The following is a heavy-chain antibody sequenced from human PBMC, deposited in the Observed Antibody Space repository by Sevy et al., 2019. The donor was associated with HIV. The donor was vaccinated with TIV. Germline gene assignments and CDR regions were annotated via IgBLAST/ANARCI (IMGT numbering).Heavy chain of an antibody. CDR3: ASAREYYEDNSGYLDY. Sequence: GGSLRLSCAASGFTFSSYAMSWVRQAPGKGLEWMGRFDPEDGETIFAQKFQGRVTMTEDTFTDTAYMELSSLRSEDTAVYYCASAREYYEDNSGYLDYWGQGTLVTVSS. V-gene: IGHV1-24*01. CDR1: GFTFSSYA. CDR2: FDPEDGET. D-gene: IGHD3-22*01. J-gene: IGHJ4*02.